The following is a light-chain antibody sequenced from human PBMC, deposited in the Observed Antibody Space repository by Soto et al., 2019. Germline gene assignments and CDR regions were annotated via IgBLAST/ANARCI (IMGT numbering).Light chain of an antibody. CDR3: QHYTLYSGP. J-gene: IGKJ5*01. V-gene: IGKV1-5*01. CDR1: DNIFTY. Sequence: IRMTQSPSTLSASVGDRVTITCRASDNIFTYVAWYQHRAGAAPKLLIFDASTLQSGVPPRFSGGGSGTDFTLTITGLQPEDSASYYCQHYTLYSGPFGQGTRLEIK. CDR2: DAS.